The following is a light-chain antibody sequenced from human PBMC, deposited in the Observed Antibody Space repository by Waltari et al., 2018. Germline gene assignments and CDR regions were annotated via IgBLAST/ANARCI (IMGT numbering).Light chain of an antibody. Sequence: IQLTQSPSSLSASVVDRVTITCRASQGISSYLAWYQQKPWKAPKLLIYAASTLQSGVPSRFSGSGSGTDFTLTISSLQPDDFATYYCQQLNSYPLTFGPGTKVAVK. CDR1: QGISSY. V-gene: IGKV1-9*01. CDR2: AAS. J-gene: IGKJ3*01. CDR3: QQLNSYPLT.